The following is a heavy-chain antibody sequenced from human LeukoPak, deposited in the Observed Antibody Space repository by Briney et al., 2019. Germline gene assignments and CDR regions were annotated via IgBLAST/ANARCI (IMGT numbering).Heavy chain of an antibody. CDR3: ARDSTGAYSSGWYGAFDI. J-gene: IGHJ3*02. D-gene: IGHD6-19*01. Sequence: SVKVSCKASGYTFTSYAMHWVRQAPGQRLEWMGWINAGNGNTKYSQKLQARVTITRDTSASTAYMELSSLRSEDTAVYYCARDSTGAYSSGWYGAFDIWGQGTMVTVSS. CDR1: GYTFTSYA. CDR2: INAGNGNT. V-gene: IGHV1-3*01.